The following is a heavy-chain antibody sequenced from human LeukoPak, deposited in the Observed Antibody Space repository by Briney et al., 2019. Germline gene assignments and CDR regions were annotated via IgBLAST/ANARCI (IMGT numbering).Heavy chain of an antibody. CDR1: GFTFSSYG. J-gene: IGHJ4*02. V-gene: IGHV3-74*01. CDR2: INDDGSTT. D-gene: IGHD1-26*01. CDR3: XXXXXANSGNYYVGDY. Sequence: GGSLRLSCAASGFTFSSYGMHWVRQAPGKGLVWVSRINDDGSTTSYADSVKGRFTISRDNAKNTLYLQMNSLRAEDTAVYYCXXXXXANSGNYYVGDYWGQGTLVTVSS.